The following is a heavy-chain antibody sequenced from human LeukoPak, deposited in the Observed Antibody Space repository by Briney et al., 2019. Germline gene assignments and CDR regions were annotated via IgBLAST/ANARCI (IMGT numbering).Heavy chain of an antibody. CDR2: INHSGST. V-gene: IGHV4-34*01. D-gene: IGHD3-22*01. CDR3: ARVPRYYYDSSGSDR. J-gene: IGHJ5*02. CDR1: GGSFSGYY. Sequence: SETLSLTCAVSGGSFSGYYWSWIRQPPGKGLEWIGEINHSGSTNYNPSLKSRVTISVDTSKNQFSLKLSSVTAADTAVYYCARVPRYYYDSSGSDRWGQGTLVTVSS.